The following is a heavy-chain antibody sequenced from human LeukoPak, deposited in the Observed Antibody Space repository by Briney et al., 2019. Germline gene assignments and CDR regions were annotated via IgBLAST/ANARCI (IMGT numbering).Heavy chain of an antibody. CDR3: ARGAWDYDGKDY. V-gene: IGHV1-2*06. Sequence: ASVKASCKASGYTFTGFYIHWVRQAPGQGLEWMGRINPRIGDTNSARRFQGRVTMTRDTSICTAYMDLNRLTSDDTAVYYCARGAWDYDGKDYWGQGTLVTVSS. J-gene: IGHJ4*02. CDR2: INPRIGDT. CDR1: GYTFTGFY. D-gene: IGHD1-7*01.